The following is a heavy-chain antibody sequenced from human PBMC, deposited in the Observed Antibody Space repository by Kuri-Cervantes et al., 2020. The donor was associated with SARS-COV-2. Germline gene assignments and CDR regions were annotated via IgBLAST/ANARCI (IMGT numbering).Heavy chain of an antibody. CDR3: TRAGDIVVVPYYGMDV. CDR2: INPAGGDT. J-gene: IGHJ6*02. Sequence: ASVKVSCKASGYTFTSYGITLVRQAPGQGLEWMGMINPAGGDTNYAQKFQGRVTMTRDTSTRTVYMELTSLRSEDTAIYYCTRAGDIVVVPYYGMDVWGQGTTVTVSS. D-gene: IGHD2-15*01. V-gene: IGHV1-46*03. CDR1: GYTFTSYG.